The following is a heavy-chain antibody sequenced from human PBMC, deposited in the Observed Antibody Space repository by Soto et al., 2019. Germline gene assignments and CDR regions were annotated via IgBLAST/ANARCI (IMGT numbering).Heavy chain of an antibody. J-gene: IGHJ2*01. CDR2: ISATGGST. CDR1: GFTFWSYA. V-gene: IGHV3-23*01. D-gene: IGHD5-12*01. Sequence: EVQLLESGGDLAQPGGSLRLSCAASGFTFWSYAMSWVRQAPGKGLEWVSGISATGGSTHYADSVKGRFTISRDNYQNSVLYLHMNSLRIDDTAVYFCAKDGPTGGGYGSNQYWYVDLWGRGTLVTVSS. CDR3: AKDGPTGGGYGSNQYWYVDL.